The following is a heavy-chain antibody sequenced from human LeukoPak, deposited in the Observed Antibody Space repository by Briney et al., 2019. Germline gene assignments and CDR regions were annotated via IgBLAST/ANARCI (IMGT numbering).Heavy chain of an antibody. CDR2: INHSGST. V-gene: IGHV4-34*01. D-gene: IGHD5-18*01. Sequence: PSETLSLTCAVYGGSFSGYYWSWIRQPPGKGLEWIGEINHSGSTNYNPSLKSRVTISVDTSKNQFSLKLRSVTAADTAVYYCAREGYSYGYWGQGTLVTVSS. J-gene: IGHJ4*02. CDR1: GGSFSGYY. CDR3: AREGYSYGY.